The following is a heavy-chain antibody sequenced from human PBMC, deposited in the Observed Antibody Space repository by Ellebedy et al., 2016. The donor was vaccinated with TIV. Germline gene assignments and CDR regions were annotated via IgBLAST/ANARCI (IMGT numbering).Heavy chain of an antibody. CDR1: GFTFSSYA. J-gene: IGHJ3*02. D-gene: IGHD5-18*01. V-gene: IGHV3-33*08. CDR2: IWYDGSNK. CDR3: ARDSGPPASGYSSVGAFDI. Sequence: GESLKISXAASGFTFSSYAMHWIRQAPGKGLEWVAVIWYDGSNKYYADSVKGRFTISRDNSKNTLYLQMNSLRAEDTAVYYCARDSGPPASGYSSVGAFDIWGQGTMVTVSS.